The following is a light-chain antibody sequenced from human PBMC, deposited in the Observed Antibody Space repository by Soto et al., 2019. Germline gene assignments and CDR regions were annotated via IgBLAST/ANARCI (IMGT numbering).Light chain of an antibody. V-gene: IGKV1-9*01. CDR2: AAS. CDR1: QGIRSY. J-gene: IGKJ1*01. CDR3: LQLDAYPRT. Sequence: IQLTQSPSSLSASVGDRVTITCRASQGIRSYLAWYQQKPGQAPKLLIYAASTLQSGVPSRFSGSGFGTDFTLTISSLQPEDFATYYCLQLDAYPRTFGQGTKVEIK.